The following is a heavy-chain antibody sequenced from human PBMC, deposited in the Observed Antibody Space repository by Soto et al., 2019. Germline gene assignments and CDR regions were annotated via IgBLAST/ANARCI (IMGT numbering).Heavy chain of an antibody. CDR1: GFTFSSYS. J-gene: IGHJ4*02. CDR2: LSSSSSTI. D-gene: IGHD3-3*01. Sequence: EVQLVESGGGLVQPGGSLRLSCAASGFTFSSYSMNWFRQAPGKGLEWVSYLSSSSSTIYYADSVKGRFTISRDNAKNSLYLQMNSLRDEDTAVYYCARTAVDAYDFWSANLGQPDYWGQGTLVTVSS. V-gene: IGHV3-48*02. CDR3: ARTAVDAYDFWSANLGQPDY.